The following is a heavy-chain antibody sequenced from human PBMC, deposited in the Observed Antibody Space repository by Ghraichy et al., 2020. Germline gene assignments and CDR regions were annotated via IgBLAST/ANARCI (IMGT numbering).Heavy chain of an antibody. D-gene: IGHD3-10*01. CDR3: VKDWGNYGSGSYDYFDY. Sequence: CAASGFSFSNFAMTWVRQAPGKGLEWVSTITGRSDTTYYADSVKGRFTISRDNSRSTLYVQMSSLRADDTAIYYCVKDWGNYGSGSYDYFDYWGQGTLVTVSS. CDR2: ITGRSDTT. J-gene: IGHJ4*02. V-gene: IGHV3-23*01. CDR1: GFSFSNFA.